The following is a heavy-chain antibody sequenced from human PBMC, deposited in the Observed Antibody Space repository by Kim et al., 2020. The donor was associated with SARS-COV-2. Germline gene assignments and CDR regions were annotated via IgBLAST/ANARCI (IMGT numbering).Heavy chain of an antibody. V-gene: IGHV4-59*13. CDR1: GGSISSYY. CDR3: ARYIGIAAAGIHYYYGMDV. CDR2: IYYSGST. J-gene: IGHJ6*02. Sequence: SETLSLTCTVSGGSISSYYWSWIRQPPGKGLEWIGYIYYSGSTKYNPSLKSRVTISVDTSKNQFSLKLSSVTAAYTAVYYCARYIGIAAAGIHYYYGMDVSGQATTVTVS. D-gene: IGHD6-13*01.